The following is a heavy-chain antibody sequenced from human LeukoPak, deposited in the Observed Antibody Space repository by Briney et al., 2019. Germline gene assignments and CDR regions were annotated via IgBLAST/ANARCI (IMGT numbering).Heavy chain of an antibody. CDR1: GFTFSSYG. V-gene: IGHV3-30*18. Sequence: GGSLRLSCAASGFTFSSYGMHWVRQAPGKGLEWVAVISYDGSNKYYADSVKGRFTISRDNSKNTLYLQTNSLRAEDTAVYYCAKDPQGGVLRFLEWPLYYYGMDVWGQGTTVTVSS. CDR3: AKDPQGGVLRFLEWPLYYYGMDV. D-gene: IGHD3-3*01. CDR2: ISYDGSNK. J-gene: IGHJ6*02.